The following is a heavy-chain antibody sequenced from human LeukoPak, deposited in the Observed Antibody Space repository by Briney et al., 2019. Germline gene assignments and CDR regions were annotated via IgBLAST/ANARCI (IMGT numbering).Heavy chain of an antibody. V-gene: IGHV4-59*12. Sequence: PSETLSLTCTVSGGSISSYYWSWIRQPPGKGLEWIGYIYYMGNTKYNPSLKSRVTISLDTSKRQFSLKLNSVTAADTAVYYCARGYSSSSHYYLDYWGPGTLVTVSS. D-gene: IGHD6-6*01. CDR3: ARGYSSSSHYYLDY. CDR1: GGSISSYY. J-gene: IGHJ4*02. CDR2: IYYMGNT.